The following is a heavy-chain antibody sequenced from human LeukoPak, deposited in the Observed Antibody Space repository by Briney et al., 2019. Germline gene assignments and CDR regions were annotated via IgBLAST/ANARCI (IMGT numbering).Heavy chain of an antibody. CDR1: GFTFSSYG. CDR3: AALGYGDIDY. J-gene: IGHJ4*02. Sequence: PGRSLRLSCAASGFTFSSYGMHWVRQAPGKGLEWVVVISYDGSNKYYADSVKGRFTISRDNSKNTLYLQMNSLRAEDTAVYYCAALGYGDIDYWGQGTLVTVSS. V-gene: IGHV3-30*03. CDR2: ISYDGSNK. D-gene: IGHD4-17*01.